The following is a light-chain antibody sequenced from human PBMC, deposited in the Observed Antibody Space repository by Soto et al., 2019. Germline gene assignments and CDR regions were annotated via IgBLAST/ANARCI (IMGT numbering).Light chain of an antibody. V-gene: IGLV2-14*01. CDR2: EVS. CDR1: SSDVGGYNY. J-gene: IGLJ2*01. Sequence: QSVLTQPASVSGSPGQSITISCTGTSSDVGGYNYVSWYQQHPGKAPKLMIYEVSNRPSGVSNRFSGSKSGNTASLTISGLQAGDEADYYCSSYTSSSTQVFGGGTKVTVL. CDR3: SSYTSSSTQV.